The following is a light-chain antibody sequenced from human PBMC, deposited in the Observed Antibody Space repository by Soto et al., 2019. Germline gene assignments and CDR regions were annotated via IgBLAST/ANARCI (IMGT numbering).Light chain of an antibody. CDR1: QSVSSN. Sequence: EIVMTQSPATLSASAAETATLSCRASQSVSSNLAWYQQKPGQAPRLLIYGASTRATGIPARFSGSGSGTEFTLTISSLQPDDFATYYCQQSYRTPRTFGQGTKVDIK. V-gene: IGKV3-15*01. CDR3: QQSYRTPRT. CDR2: GAS. J-gene: IGKJ1*01.